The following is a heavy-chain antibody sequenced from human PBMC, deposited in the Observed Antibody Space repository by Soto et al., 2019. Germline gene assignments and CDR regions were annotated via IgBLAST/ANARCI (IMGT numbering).Heavy chain of an antibody. CDR1: GFTFSSYS. D-gene: IGHD6-13*01. J-gene: IGHJ4*02. CDR2: ISSSSSYI. CDR3: ARDGYKSSSWRFNY. V-gene: IGHV3-21*01. Sequence: PGGSLRLSSAASGFTFSSYSMNWVRQAPGKGLEWVSSISSSSSYIYYADSVKGRFTISRDNAKNSLYLQMNSLRAEDTAVYYCARDGYKSSSWRFNYWGQGTLVTVSS.